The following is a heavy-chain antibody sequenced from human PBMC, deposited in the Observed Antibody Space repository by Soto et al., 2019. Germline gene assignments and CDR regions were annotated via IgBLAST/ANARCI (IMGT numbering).Heavy chain of an antibody. CDR1: CYTFTSYG. CDR3: ARRSGYSSSEFDP. Sequence: SSVKVSCKASCYTFTSYGISWVRQAPGQGLEWMGWISAYNGNTNYAQKLQGRVTMTTDTSTSTASMELRSLRSDDTAVYYCARRSGYSSSEFDPWGQGTLVTVSS. CDR2: ISAYNGNT. V-gene: IGHV1-18*01. D-gene: IGHD6-6*01. J-gene: IGHJ5*02.